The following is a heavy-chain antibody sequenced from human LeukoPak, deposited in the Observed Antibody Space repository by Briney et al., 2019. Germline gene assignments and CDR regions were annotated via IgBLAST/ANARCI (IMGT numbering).Heavy chain of an antibody. V-gene: IGHV3-48*04. J-gene: IGHJ4*02. CDR1: GFTFSSYW. CDR2: ISSSGSTI. D-gene: IGHD3-9*01. CDR3: ARDLGGYYDILTGPPANDC. Sequence: SGGSLRLSCAASGFTFSSYWMSWVRQAPGKGLEWVSYISSSGSTIYYADSVKGRFTISRDNAKNSLYLQMNSLRAEDTAVYYCARDLGGYYDILTGPPANDCWGQGTLVTVSS.